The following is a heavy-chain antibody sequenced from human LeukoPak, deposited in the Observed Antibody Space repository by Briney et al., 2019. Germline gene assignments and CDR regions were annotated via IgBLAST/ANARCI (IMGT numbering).Heavy chain of an antibody. CDR1: GFTFSSYG. CDR3: ARDEDDYGAYYYYGMDV. J-gene: IGHJ6*02. D-gene: IGHD4-17*01. Sequence: QSGGSLRLSCVASGFTFSSYGMHWVRQPPGKGLEWVAVTSYDGTNTYYSDSVKGRFTISRDNSNRTMYLQMNSLRAEDTAVYYCARDEDDYGAYYYYGMDVWGQGTTVTVSS. V-gene: IGHV3-30*03. CDR2: TSYDGTNT.